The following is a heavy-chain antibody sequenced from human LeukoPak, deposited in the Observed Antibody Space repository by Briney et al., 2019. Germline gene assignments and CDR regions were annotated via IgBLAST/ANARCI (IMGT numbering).Heavy chain of an antibody. Sequence: ASVKVSCKASGGTFSSYTISWVRQVPGQGLEWMGRIIPILGIANYAQKFQGRVTITADKSTSTAYMELSSLRSEDTAVYYCAREGYGYAFDIWGQGTMVTVSS. CDR2: IIPILGIA. CDR1: GGTFSSYT. V-gene: IGHV1-69*02. J-gene: IGHJ3*02. CDR3: AREGYGYAFDI. D-gene: IGHD5-12*01.